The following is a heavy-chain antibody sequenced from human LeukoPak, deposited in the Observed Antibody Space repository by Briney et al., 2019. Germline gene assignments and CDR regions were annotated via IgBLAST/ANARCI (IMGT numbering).Heavy chain of an antibody. V-gene: IGHV3-23*01. D-gene: IGHD3-10*01. Sequence: GGSLRLSCAASGFTFSSYTMSWVRQAPGKGLEWVSTITTSDGNTYYADSVKGRFTVSRDNSKNTLFLQMNSLRAEDTALYYCAKGPQIGYFQHWGQGTLVTVSS. J-gene: IGHJ1*01. CDR3: AKGPQIGYFQH. CDR1: GFTFSSYT. CDR2: ITTSDGNT.